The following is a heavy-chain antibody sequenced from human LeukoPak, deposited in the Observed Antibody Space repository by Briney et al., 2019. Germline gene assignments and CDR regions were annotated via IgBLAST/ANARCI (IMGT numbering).Heavy chain of an antibody. CDR2: IIPILGIA. CDR1: GGTFSSYA. J-gene: IGHJ1*01. Sequence: ASVKVSCKASGGTFSSYAIGWVRQAPGQGLEWMGRIIPILGIANYAQKFQGRVTITADKSTSTAYMELSSLRSEDTAVYYCARGNVPSTAEYFQHWGQGTLVTASS. V-gene: IGHV1-69*04. CDR3: ARGNVPSTAEYFQH. D-gene: IGHD4-4*01.